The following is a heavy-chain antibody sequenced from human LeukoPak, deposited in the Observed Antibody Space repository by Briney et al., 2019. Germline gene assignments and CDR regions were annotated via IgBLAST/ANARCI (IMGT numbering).Heavy chain of an antibody. J-gene: IGHJ4*02. Sequence: GGSLRLSCAASGFTFSSYGMHWVRQAPGKGLEWVAVISYDGSNKYYADSVKGRFTISRDNSKNTLYLQMNSLRAEDTAVYYCANLPLGRLFDYWGQGTLVTVSS. CDR2: ISYDGSNK. CDR3: ANLPLGRLFDY. V-gene: IGHV3-30*18. CDR1: GFTFSSYG.